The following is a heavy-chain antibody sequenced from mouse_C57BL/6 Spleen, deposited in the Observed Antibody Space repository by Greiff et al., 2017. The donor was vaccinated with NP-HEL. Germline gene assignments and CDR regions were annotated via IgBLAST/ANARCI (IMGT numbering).Heavy chain of an antibody. CDR1: GFTFSSYG. CDR3: AGQTGYFDY. D-gene: IGHD4-1*01. Sequence: EVQLVESGGDLVKPGGSLKLSCAASGFTFSSYGMSWVRQTPDKRLEWVATISSGGSYTYYPDSVKGRFTISRDNAKNTLYLQMSSLKSEDTAMYYCAGQTGYFDYWGQGTTLTVSS. J-gene: IGHJ2*01. V-gene: IGHV5-6*01. CDR2: ISSGGSYT.